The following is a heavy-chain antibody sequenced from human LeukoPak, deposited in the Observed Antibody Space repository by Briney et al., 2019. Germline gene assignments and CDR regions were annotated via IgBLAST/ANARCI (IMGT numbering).Heavy chain of an antibody. CDR1: GGTFSGYY. D-gene: IGHD3-10*01. J-gene: IGHJ4*02. Sequence: HSETLSLTCAVQGGTFSGYYWGWIRQPTGKGLDWIREINHSGNTNYNTSLKRRVTLSVDTSKPQCPLKLRSVTAADTDVYYCARGRPSRTRFGELLCFDYWGQGTLVSVSS. CDR2: INHSGNT. CDR3: ARGRPSRTRFGELLCFDY. V-gene: IGHV4-34*01.